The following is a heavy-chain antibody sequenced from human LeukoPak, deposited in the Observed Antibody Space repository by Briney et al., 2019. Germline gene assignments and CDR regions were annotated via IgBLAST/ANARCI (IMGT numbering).Heavy chain of an antibody. Sequence: GGSLRLSCAASGFTFSSYSMNWVRQAPGKGLEWVSSISSSSSYIYYADSVKGRFTISRDNAKNSLYLQMNSLRAEDTAVYYCARTKTRRDSSGYWIFDYWGQGTQVTVSS. V-gene: IGHV3-21*01. D-gene: IGHD3-22*01. CDR3: ARTKTRRDSSGYWIFDY. J-gene: IGHJ4*02. CDR1: GFTFSSYS. CDR2: ISSSSSYI.